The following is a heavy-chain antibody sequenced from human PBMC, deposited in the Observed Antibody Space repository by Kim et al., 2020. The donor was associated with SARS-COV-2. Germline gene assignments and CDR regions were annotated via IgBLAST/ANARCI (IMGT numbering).Heavy chain of an antibody. CDR2: ISYHGSNK. J-gene: IGHJ4*02. Sequence: GGSLRLSCAASGFTFSSYAMHWVRQAPGKGLEWVAAISYHGSNKYYADSVKGRFTISRDNSKNTLYLQMNSLRADDTAVYYCARDWTGVGPVDYWGQGTLVTVSP. CDR3: ARDWTGVGPVDY. D-gene: IGHD1-26*01. V-gene: IGHV3-30*04. CDR1: GFTFSSYA.